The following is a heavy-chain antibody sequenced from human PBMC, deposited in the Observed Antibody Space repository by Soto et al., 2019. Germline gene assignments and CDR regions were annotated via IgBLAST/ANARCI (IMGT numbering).Heavy chain of an antibody. J-gene: IGHJ6*03. Sequence: QVQLQESGPGLVKPSETLSLTCTVSGGSISSYYWSWIRQPPGKGLEWIGYIYYSGSTNYNPSLKSRVTISVDTSKNQFSLKLSSVTAADTAVYYCARRASLVAVPREKYYYYYYMDVWGKGTTVTVSS. V-gene: IGHV4-59*01. CDR3: ARRASLVAVPREKYYYYYYMDV. D-gene: IGHD6-19*01. CDR1: GGSISSYY. CDR2: IYYSGST.